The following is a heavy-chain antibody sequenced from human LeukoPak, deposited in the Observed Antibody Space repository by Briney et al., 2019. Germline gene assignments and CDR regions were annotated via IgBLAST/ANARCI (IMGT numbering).Heavy chain of an antibody. V-gene: IGHV2-5*02. Sequence: SGPTLVNPPQTLTLTCTFSGFSLSTRTVGVGWIRQPPGKALEWLALISWDDDKRYSPSLKTRLTITKDTSKNQVVLTMTNMDPVDTATYCCAHRVSEYFQHWGQGTLVTVSS. J-gene: IGHJ1*01. CDR3: AHRVSEYFQH. CDR1: GFSLSTRTVG. CDR2: ISWDDDK.